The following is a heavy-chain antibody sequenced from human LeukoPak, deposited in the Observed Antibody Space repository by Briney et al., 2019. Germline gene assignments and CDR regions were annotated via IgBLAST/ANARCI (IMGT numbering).Heavy chain of an antibody. J-gene: IGHJ5*02. D-gene: IGHD2-21*02. V-gene: IGHV3-21*05. CDR3: ARAYGTMTRNWFDP. Sequence: PGGSLRLSCAASGFTFSSYAMSWVRQAPGKGLEWVSYISTRGSFIYYADSVKGRFTISRDNAKNSLYLQMNSLRAEDTAVYYCARAYGTMTRNWFDPWGQGTLVTVSS. CDR2: ISTRGSFI. CDR1: GFTFSSYA.